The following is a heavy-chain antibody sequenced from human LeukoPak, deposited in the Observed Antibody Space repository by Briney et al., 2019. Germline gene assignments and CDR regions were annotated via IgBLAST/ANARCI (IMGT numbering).Heavy chain of an antibody. CDR3: STTVTTLFSY. D-gene: IGHD4-17*01. CDR2: ISYDGSNK. Sequence: PGESLRLSCAASGFTFSSYGMHWVRQAPGKGLEWVAVISYDGSNKYYADSVKGRFTISRDNSKNTLYLQMNSLRAEDTAVYYCSTTVTTLFSYWGQGTLVTVSS. CDR1: GFTFSSYG. J-gene: IGHJ4*02. V-gene: IGHV3-30*03.